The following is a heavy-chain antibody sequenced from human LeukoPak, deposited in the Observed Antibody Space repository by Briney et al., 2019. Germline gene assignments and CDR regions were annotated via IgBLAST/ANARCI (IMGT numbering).Heavy chain of an antibody. D-gene: IGHD5-24*01. J-gene: IGHJ5*02. CDR1: GYSFTRYW. CDR2: IYPGDSDT. V-gene: IGHV5-51*01. CDR3: ARLHKARDHNWFDP. Sequence: GESLKISCKGSGYSFTRYWNGWVRQMPGKGLEWVGIIYPGDSDTRYSPSFQGQVTISADKSISTAYLQWSSLKASDTAMYYCARLHKARDHNWFDPWGQGTLVTVSS.